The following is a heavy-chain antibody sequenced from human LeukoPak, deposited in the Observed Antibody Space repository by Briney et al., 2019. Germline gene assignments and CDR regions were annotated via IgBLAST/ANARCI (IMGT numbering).Heavy chain of an antibody. J-gene: IGHJ4*02. D-gene: IGHD1-1*01. V-gene: IGHV3-48*04. CDR1: GFIFSDYI. CDR2: IGIDSGNT. Sequence: PGGSLRLSCVASGFIFSDYIMNWVRQAPGKGLEWISYIGIDSGNTKYADSVKGRFTISADSARNSLYLQMNSLQVEDTAVYYCARYHNYAFDNWGQGTLVTVSS. CDR3: ARYHNYAFDN.